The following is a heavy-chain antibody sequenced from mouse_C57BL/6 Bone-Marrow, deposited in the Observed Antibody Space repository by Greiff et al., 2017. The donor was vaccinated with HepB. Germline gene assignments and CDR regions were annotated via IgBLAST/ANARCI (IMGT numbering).Heavy chain of an antibody. CDR2: ISDGGSYT. D-gene: IGHD4-1*01. CDR1: GFTFSSYA. Sequence: EVKVVESGGGLVKPGGSLKLSCAASGFTFSSYAMSWVRQTPEKRLEWVATISDGGSYTYYPDNVKGRFTISRDNAKNNLYLQMSHLKSEDTAMYYCARELGGYWGQGTTLTVSS. J-gene: IGHJ2*01. CDR3: ARELGGY. V-gene: IGHV5-4*01.